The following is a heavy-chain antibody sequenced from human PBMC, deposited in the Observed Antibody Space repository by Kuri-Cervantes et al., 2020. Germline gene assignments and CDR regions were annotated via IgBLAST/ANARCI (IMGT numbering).Heavy chain of an antibody. CDR1: GYTFTGYY. D-gene: IGHD3-3*01. CDR2: INPNSGGT. CDR3: ARAGMTMRTGLRPDAFDI. Sequence: ASVKVSCKASGYTFTGYYMHWVRQAPGQGLEWMGWINPNSGGTSYAQKFQGRVTMTRDTSTSTAYMELSRLRSDDTAVYYCARAGMTMRTGLRPDAFDIWGQGTTVTVSS. J-gene: IGHJ3*02. V-gene: IGHV1-2*02.